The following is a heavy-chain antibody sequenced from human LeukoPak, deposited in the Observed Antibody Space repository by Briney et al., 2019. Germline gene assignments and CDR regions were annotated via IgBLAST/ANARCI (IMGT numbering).Heavy chain of an antibody. D-gene: IGHD6-13*01. Sequence: NPGGSLRLSCAASGFTFSSYSMNWVRQAPGKGLEWVSSISSSSSYIYYADSVKGRFTISRDNAKNSLYLQMNSLRAEDTAVYYCARDWPTIAAAGTIPEYFQHWGQGTLVTVSS. CDR2: ISSSSSYI. CDR3: ARDWPTIAAAGTIPEYFQH. V-gene: IGHV3-21*01. J-gene: IGHJ1*01. CDR1: GFTFSSYS.